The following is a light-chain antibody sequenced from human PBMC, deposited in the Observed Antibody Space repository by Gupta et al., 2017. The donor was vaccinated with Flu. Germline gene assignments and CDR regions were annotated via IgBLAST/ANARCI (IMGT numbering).Light chain of an antibody. CDR1: QGVSSNF. CDR3: QQFGSIPFT. V-gene: IGKV3-20*01. J-gene: IGKJ3*01. CDR2: EAS. Sequence: EIVSTQSPDTLSLSPGDRATLSCRASQGVSSNFLAWYQQKPGQAPRLLMSEASYRAAGIPDRFSGSGSGTDFTLTISRLEPGDVAVYYCQQFGSIPFTFGPGTKVDIK.